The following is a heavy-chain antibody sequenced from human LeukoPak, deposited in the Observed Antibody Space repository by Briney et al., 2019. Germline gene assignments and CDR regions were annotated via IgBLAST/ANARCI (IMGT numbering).Heavy chain of an antibody. CDR3: ARSPIVVVPAAIGWFDP. D-gene: IGHD2-2*01. J-gene: IGHJ5*02. CDR1: GGTFSSYA. Sequence: ASVKVSCKASGGTFSSYAISWVRQAPGQGLEWMGWISAYNGNTNYAQKLQGRVTMTTDTSTSTAYMELRSLRSDDTAVYYCARSPIVVVPAAIGWFDPWGQGTLVTVSS. CDR2: ISAYNGNT. V-gene: IGHV1-18*01.